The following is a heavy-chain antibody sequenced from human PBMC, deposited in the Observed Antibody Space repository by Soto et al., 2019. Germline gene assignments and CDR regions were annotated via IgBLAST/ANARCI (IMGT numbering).Heavy chain of an antibody. CDR3: ARGARGYSGYGNFDY. CDR1: GFTFSSYW. Sequence: GGSLRLSCAASGFTFSSYWMSWVRQAPGKGLEWVANIKQDGSEKYYVDSVKGRFTISRDNAKNSLYLQMNSLRAEDTAVYYCARGARGYSGYGNFDYWGQGTLVTVSS. CDR2: IKQDGSEK. V-gene: IGHV3-7*01. D-gene: IGHD5-12*01. J-gene: IGHJ4*02.